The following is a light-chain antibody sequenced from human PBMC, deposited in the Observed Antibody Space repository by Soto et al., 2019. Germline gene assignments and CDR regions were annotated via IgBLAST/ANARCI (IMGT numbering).Light chain of an antibody. Sequence: DTQMTQSPSSLSASVGDRVTITCQASQDISTYLNWYQQKVGKAPQLLIYDASNLEAGVTSRFSGRGSGTDFTFTIAGLQPEDIATYYCQQYDKRPPTFGGGTKVEI. CDR1: QDISTY. J-gene: IGKJ4*01. V-gene: IGKV1-33*01. CDR3: QQYDKRPPT. CDR2: DAS.